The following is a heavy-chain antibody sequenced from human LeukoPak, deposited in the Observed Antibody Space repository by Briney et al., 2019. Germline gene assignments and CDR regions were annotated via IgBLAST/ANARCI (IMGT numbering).Heavy chain of an antibody. CDR1: GFTFSSYA. V-gene: IGHV3-7*01. CDR2: IKQDGSEK. CDR3: ARDSIGSRLWFGELFPY. D-gene: IGHD3-10*01. J-gene: IGHJ4*02. Sequence: GRSLRLSCAASGFTFSSYAMHWVRQAPGKGLEWVANIKQDGSEKYYVDSVKGRFTISRDNAKNSLYLQMNSLRAEDTAVYYCARDSIGSRLWFGELFPYWGQGTLVTVSS.